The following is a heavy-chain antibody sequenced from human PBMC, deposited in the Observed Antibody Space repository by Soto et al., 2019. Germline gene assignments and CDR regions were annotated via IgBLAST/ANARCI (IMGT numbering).Heavy chain of an antibody. J-gene: IGHJ4*02. V-gene: IGHV3-33*01. CDR1: GFTFSSFC. Sequence: PGGSLRLSCAASGFTFSSFCMHWVRQAPGKGLEWVAVIWYDGSNKYYADSVKGRFTISRDNSKNTLYLQMNSLRAEDTAVYYCASGITIFGVVIIPGAYFDYWGQGTQVTVSS. CDR3: ASGITIFGVVIIPGAYFDY. D-gene: IGHD3-3*01. CDR2: IWYDGSNK.